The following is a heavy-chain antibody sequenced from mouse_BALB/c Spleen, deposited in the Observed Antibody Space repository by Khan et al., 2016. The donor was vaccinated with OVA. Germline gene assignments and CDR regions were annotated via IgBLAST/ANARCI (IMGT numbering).Heavy chain of an antibody. V-gene: IGHV1-4*01. J-gene: IGHJ3*01. CDR2: INPSNGYT. D-gene: IGHD2-14*01. Sequence: QVQLQQSGAELARPGASVKMSCKASGYTFTTYTMHWVKQRPGQGLEWIGYINPSNGYTNYNQKFKDKSTLTADKSSSTAYMQLSSLTSDYSAVYYLAREGALYRSDGWFSYWGQGTLVTVSA. CDR3: AREGALYRSDGWFSY. CDR1: GYTFTTYT.